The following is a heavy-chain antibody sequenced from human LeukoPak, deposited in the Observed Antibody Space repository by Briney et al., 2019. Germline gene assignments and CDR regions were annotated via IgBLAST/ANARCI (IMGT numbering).Heavy chain of an antibody. Sequence: PSETLSLTCTVSGGSISSYYWSWIRQPPGKGLEWIGYIYYSGSTYYNPSLKSRVTISVDTSKNQFSLKLSSVTAADTAVYYCARVGNDYCGGDCYPYFDIWGQGTMVTVSS. J-gene: IGHJ3*02. V-gene: IGHV4-59*12. CDR2: IYYSGST. CDR3: ARVGNDYCGGDCYPYFDI. CDR1: GGSISSYY. D-gene: IGHD2-21*02.